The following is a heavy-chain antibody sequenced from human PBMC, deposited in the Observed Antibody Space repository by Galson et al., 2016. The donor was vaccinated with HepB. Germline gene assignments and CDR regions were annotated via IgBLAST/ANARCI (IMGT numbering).Heavy chain of an antibody. CDR1: GFTFSSYS. J-gene: IGHJ6*02. V-gene: IGHV3-21*01. D-gene: IGHD4-17*01. Sequence: SLRLSCAASGFTFSSYSMNWVRQAPGKGLEWVSSITSTSSYIYYADSVKGRFTISRYNAKNSLYLQMNSLRAEDTAVYYCARLMTTVTTARDYYDGMDVWGQGTTVTVSS. CDR3: ARLMTTVTTARDYYDGMDV. CDR2: ITSTSSYI.